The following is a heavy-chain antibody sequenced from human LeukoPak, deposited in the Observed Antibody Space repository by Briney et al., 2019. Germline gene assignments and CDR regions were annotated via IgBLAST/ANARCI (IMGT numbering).Heavy chain of an antibody. V-gene: IGHV3-23*01. CDR3: PTPYCSSTSCHPRVGGYYYSMDV. Sequence: PGGSLRLSCAASGFTFSSYAMSWVRQAPGKGLEWVSAISGSGGSTYYADSVKGRFTISRDNSKNTLYLQMNSLRAEDTAVYYCPTPYCSSTSCHPRVGGYYYSMDVWGQGPTVTVSS. D-gene: IGHD2-2*01. J-gene: IGHJ6*02. CDR1: GFTFSSYA. CDR2: ISGSGGST.